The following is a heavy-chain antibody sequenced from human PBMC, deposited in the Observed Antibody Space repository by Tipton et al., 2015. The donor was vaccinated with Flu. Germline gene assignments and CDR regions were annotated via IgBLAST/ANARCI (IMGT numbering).Heavy chain of an antibody. V-gene: IGHV3-53*01. D-gene: IGHD2-15*01. CDR2: IYSGDDT. CDR3: ARDTGGYCSGHSCLPRFDY. CDR1: GLSVSDNY. Sequence: QLVQSGGALIQPGGSLRLSCEASGLSVSDNYMTWVRQAPGKGLEWISVIYSGDDTKYADSVKGRFTMSRDNSKNTVFLQMNSLRAEDTAVYYCARDTGGYCSGHSCLPRFDYWGQGALVTVSS. J-gene: IGHJ4*02.